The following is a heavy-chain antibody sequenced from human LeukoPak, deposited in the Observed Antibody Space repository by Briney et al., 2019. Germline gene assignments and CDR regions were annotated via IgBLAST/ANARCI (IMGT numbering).Heavy chain of an antibody. V-gene: IGHV4-39*01. CDR3: ARQMGNYDFWSADQGAFDI. D-gene: IGHD3-3*01. Sequence: SSETLSLTCTVSGGSISSSSYYWGWIRQPPGKGLERIGSIYYSGSTYYNPSLKSRVTISVDTSKNQFSLKLSSVTAADTAVYYCARQMGNYDFWSADQGAFDIWGQGTMVTVSS. CDR2: IYYSGST. J-gene: IGHJ3*02. CDR1: GGSISSSSYY.